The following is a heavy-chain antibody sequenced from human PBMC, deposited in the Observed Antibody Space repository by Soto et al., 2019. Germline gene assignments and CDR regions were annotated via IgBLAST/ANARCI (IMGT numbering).Heavy chain of an antibody. CDR1: GFTFNTYD. V-gene: IGHV3-21*01. CDR2: ITTSSAYR. J-gene: IGHJ5*02. Sequence: EVQLVESGGGLVKPGGSLRLSCAASGFTFNTYDMNWVRQAPGKGLEWVSSITTSSAYRYSADYMKGRIKIYRNNSKKSLFLLMNSLRAEDTAVYYCVRSGTARLLRHSWFDTWGQGTLVTVSS. CDR3: VRSGTARLLRHSWFDT. D-gene: IGHD2-21*01.